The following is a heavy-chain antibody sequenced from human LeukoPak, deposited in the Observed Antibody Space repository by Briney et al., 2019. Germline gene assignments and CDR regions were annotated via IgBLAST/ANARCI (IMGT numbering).Heavy chain of an antibody. J-gene: IGHJ4*02. V-gene: IGHV1-18*01. Sequence: ASVKVSCKASGYTITSYGISWVRQAPGQGLEWLGCISAYNGNTNYAQKVQGRVTMTTDTSTSTAYMELRSLRSDDTAVYYCAAGYCSSTSCSEFDYWGQGTLVTVSS. D-gene: IGHD2-2*01. CDR2: ISAYNGNT. CDR1: GYTITSYG. CDR3: AAGYCSSTSCSEFDY.